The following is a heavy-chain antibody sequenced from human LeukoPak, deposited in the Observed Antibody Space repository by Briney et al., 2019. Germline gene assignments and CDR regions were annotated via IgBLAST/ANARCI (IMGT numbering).Heavy chain of an antibody. CDR2: ISYSGNT. V-gene: IGHV4-39*01. Sequence: SETLSLTCTVSGGSIISSDYHWGWVRQPPGKGLEWIGTISYSGNTDYNPSLRSRVTISVDTSNNQFSLRLGSVTAADTAVYHCTRHCCSGPAKRVFDIWGQGTMVTVSS. J-gene: IGHJ3*02. CDR1: GGSIISSDYH. D-gene: IGHD2-15*01. CDR3: TRHCCSGPAKRVFDI.